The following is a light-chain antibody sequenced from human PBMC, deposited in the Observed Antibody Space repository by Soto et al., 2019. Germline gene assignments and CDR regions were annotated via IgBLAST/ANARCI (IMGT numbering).Light chain of an antibody. J-gene: IGKJ3*01. Sequence: DIQMTQSPSSLSAAIGDRVTITCRASQSITNNLNWYQQRPGKAPKLLIYTASNLHSGVTSRFSGSGSGTDFKLTINSPQPEDFATCYCQQSYNRLTFGPGTNVEI. CDR1: QSITNN. CDR3: QQSYNRLT. V-gene: IGKV1-39*01. CDR2: TAS.